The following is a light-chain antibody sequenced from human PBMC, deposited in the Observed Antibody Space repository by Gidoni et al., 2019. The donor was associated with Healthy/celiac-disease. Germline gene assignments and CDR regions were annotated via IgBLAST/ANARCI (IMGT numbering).Light chain of an antibody. J-gene: IGKJ4*01. CDR1: QSVSSN. CDR3: QQYSNWPLLT. Sequence: EIVMTQSLATLSVSPGERATLSCRASQSVSSNLAWYQQKPGQAPRLLIYGASTRATGIPARFSGSGSGTEFTLTISSLQSEDFAVYYCQQYSNWPLLTFGGGTKVEIK. V-gene: IGKV3-15*01. CDR2: GAS.